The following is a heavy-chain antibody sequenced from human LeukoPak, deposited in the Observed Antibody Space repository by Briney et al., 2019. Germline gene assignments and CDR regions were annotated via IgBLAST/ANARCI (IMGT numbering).Heavy chain of an antibody. CDR3: AKGGGYYGSGSYYNL. J-gene: IGHJ4*02. V-gene: IGHV3-53*01. Sequence: GGSLRLSCAASGFFVSGNYMSWVRQAPGKGLEWVSVIYSGGSTYYADSVKGRFTISRDNSKNTLYLQMNSLRAEDTAVYYCAKGGGYYGSGSYYNLRGQGTLVTVSS. D-gene: IGHD3-10*01. CDR1: GFFVSGNY. CDR2: IYSGGST.